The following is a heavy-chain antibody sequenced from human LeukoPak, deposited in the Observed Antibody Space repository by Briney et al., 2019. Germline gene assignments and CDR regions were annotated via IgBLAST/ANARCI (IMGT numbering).Heavy chain of an antibody. CDR1: GGSISSSSYY. D-gene: IGHD2-2*01. J-gene: IGHJ4*02. V-gene: IGHV4-39*07. Sequence: SETLSLTCTVSGGSISSSSYYWGWIRQPPGKGLEWIGSIYYSGSTYYNPSLKSRVTISVDTSKNQFSLKLSSVTAADTATYYCARIKRKYQLLKPLHETASHYFDYWGQGTLVTVPS. CDR2: IYYSGST. CDR3: ARIKRKYQLLKPLHETASHYFDY.